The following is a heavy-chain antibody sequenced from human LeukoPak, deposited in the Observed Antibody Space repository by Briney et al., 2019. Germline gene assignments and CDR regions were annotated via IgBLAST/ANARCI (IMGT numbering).Heavy chain of an antibody. CDR1: GLTFDDYA. CDR2: ISWNSGSI. D-gene: IGHD3-10*01. CDR3: AKSARFGELLIYYFDY. V-gene: IGHV3-9*01. J-gene: IGHJ4*02. Sequence: GGSLRLSCAASGLTFDDYAMHWVRQAPGKGLEWVSGISWNSGSIGYADSVKGRFTISRDNAKNSLYLQMNSLRAEDTALYYCAKSARFGELLIYYFDYWGQGTLVTVSS.